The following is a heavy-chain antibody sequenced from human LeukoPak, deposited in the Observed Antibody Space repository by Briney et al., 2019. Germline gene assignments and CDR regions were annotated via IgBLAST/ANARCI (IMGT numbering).Heavy chain of an antibody. CDR3: ARERYSRSSYDAFDM. CDR1: AFTFSSYS. Sequence: GGSLRLSCAASAFTFSSYSMNWVRQAPRKGLESVSSISSSSSYIYYADSVKGRFTISRDNAKNSLSLQMSSLRAEDTAVYYCARERYSRSSYDAFDMWGQGATVTVSS. D-gene: IGHD6-6*01. CDR2: ISSSSSYI. V-gene: IGHV3-21*01. J-gene: IGHJ3*02.